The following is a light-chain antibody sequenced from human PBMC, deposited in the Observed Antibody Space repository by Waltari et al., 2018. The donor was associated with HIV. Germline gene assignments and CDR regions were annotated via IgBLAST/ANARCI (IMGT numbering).Light chain of an antibody. CDR3: EGWDTNTAFYD. J-gene: IGLJ1*01. CDR2: QDN. CDR1: QLGDKY. Sequence: SYELTQPPSVSVSPGQTASITCSGDQLGDKYVCWYQQKPGQSPVLVIYQDNKRPSGIPERFAGSNSGNGATLTISGSQAVDEADYYCEGWDTNTAFYDFGTETKGTVL. V-gene: IGLV3-1*01.